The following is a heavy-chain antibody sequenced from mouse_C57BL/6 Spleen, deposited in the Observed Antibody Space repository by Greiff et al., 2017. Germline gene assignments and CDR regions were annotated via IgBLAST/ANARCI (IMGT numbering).Heavy chain of an antibody. CDR2: ISSGSSTI. D-gene: IGHD2-3*01. CDR3: ARQDYGYYTWFAY. CDR1: GFTFSDYG. V-gene: IGHV5-17*01. Sequence: EVTLVESGGGLVKPGGSLKLSCAASGFTFSDYGMHWVRQAPEKGLEWVAYISSGSSTIYYAETVKGRFTISRDNAKNTLFLQMTSLRSEDTAKYYCARQDYGYYTWFAYWGQGTLVTVSA. J-gene: IGHJ3*01.